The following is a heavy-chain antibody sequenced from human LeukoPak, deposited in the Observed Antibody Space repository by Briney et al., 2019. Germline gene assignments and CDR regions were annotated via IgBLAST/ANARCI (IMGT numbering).Heavy chain of an antibody. J-gene: IGHJ5*02. CDR2: INPDGTKT. Sequence: PGGSLRLSCAASGFTFTRFWLTWVRQSPGKGLEWVANINPDGTKTTYVDSVAGRFAISRDNAKNSVFLLMTSLRAEDTAMYYCATAPASVDSSWGQGTLVAVSS. D-gene: IGHD3-3*01. CDR1: GFTFTRFW. CDR3: ATAPASVDSS. V-gene: IGHV3-7*01.